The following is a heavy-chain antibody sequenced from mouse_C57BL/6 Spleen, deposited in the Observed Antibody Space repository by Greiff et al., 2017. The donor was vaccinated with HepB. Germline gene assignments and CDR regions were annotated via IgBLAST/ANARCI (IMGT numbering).Heavy chain of an antibody. CDR1: GYTFTSYW. CDR2: INPSSGYT. CDR3: ALNWDGFAY. V-gene: IGHV1-7*01. J-gene: IGHJ3*01. Sequence: QVHVKQSGAELAKPGASVKLSCKASGYTFTSYWMHWVKQRPGQGLEWIGYINPSSGYTKYNQKFKDKATLTADKSSSTAYMQLSSRTYEDSAVYYCALNWDGFAYWGQGTLVTVSA. D-gene: IGHD4-1*01.